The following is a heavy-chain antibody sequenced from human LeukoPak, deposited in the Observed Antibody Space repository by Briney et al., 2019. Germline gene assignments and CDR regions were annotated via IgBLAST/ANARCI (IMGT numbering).Heavy chain of an antibody. CDR3: ARERRRYSSSGVWFDR. J-gene: IGHJ5*02. Sequence: SETQTLTCTLSGGSLSRYYWSGLRQPPGRGLEWLGYIYYSGSTNYNPSVKSQVTISVDPSKNQFSLKLSSVTAADTAVYYCARERRRYSSSGVWFDRWGKGTPVTVSS. CDR2: IYYSGST. D-gene: IGHD6-13*01. V-gene: IGHV4-59*01. CDR1: GGSLSRYY.